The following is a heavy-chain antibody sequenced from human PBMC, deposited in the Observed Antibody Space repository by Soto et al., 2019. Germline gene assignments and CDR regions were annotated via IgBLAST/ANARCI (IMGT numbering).Heavy chain of an antibody. CDR3: ARDDDNDANALDY. J-gene: IGHJ4*02. Sequence: GGSLRLSCAASGFTLSKYGMHWVRQAPGKGLEWVALIWSDGIREVYVESVKGWFTISRDNSKNTLDLQMNNLRDEDTAVYFCARDDDNDANALDYWGPGTLVTVSS. CDR1: GFTLSKYG. V-gene: IGHV3-33*01. CDR2: IWSDGIRE.